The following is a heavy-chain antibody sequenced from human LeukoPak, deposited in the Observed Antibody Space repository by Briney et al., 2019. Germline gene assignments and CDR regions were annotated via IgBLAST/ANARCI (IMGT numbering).Heavy chain of an antibody. CDR2: ISSSSSYI. Sequence: GGSLRLSCAASGFTFSSYSMNWVRQAPGKGLEWVSSISSSSSYIYYADSVKGRFTISRDNAKNSLYLQMNSLRAEDTAVYHCAREEGYYDSSGREFDYWGQGTLVTVPS. V-gene: IGHV3-21*01. CDR1: GFTFSSYS. CDR3: AREEGYYDSSGREFDY. J-gene: IGHJ4*02. D-gene: IGHD3-22*01.